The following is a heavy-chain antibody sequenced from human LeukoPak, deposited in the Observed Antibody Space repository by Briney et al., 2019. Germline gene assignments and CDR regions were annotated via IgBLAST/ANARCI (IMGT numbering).Heavy chain of an antibody. V-gene: IGHV3-48*03. CDR2: ISSSGSTI. CDR3: AELGITMIGGV. Sequence: LTGGSLRLSCEVSGFTFSSYRMNWVRQAPGKGLEWVSYISSSGSTIYYADSVKGRFTISRDNAKNSLYLQMNSLRAEDTAVYYCAELGITMIGGVWGKGTTVTISS. D-gene: IGHD3-10*02. J-gene: IGHJ6*04. CDR1: GFTFSSYR.